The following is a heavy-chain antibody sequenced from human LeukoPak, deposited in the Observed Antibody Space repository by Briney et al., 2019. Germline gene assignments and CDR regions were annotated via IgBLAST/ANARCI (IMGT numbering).Heavy chain of an antibody. D-gene: IGHD1-26*01. V-gene: IGHV4-59*08. Sequence: SETLSLTCTVSGGSISSYYWSWIRQPPGKGLEWIGYIYYSGSTNYNPSLKSRVTISVDTSKNQFSLKLSSVTAAGTAVYYCARSGDFATDWFDPWGQGTLVTVSS. CDR1: GGSISSYY. CDR3: ARSGDFATDWFDP. CDR2: IYYSGST. J-gene: IGHJ5*02.